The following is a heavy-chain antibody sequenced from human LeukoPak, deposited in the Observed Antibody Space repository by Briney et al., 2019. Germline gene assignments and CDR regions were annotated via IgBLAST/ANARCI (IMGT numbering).Heavy chain of an antibody. V-gene: IGHV3-33*08. CDR3: ARGGGRLRYFDWLPYYYYGMDV. Sequence: GGSLRLSCAASGFTFTNAWMNWVRQAPGKGLEWVAVIWYDGSNKYYADSVKGRFTISRDNSKNTLYLQMNSLRAEDTAVYYCARGGGRLRYFDWLPYYYYGMDVWGQGTTVTVSS. CDR1: GFTFTNAW. CDR2: IWYDGSNK. D-gene: IGHD3-9*01. J-gene: IGHJ6*02.